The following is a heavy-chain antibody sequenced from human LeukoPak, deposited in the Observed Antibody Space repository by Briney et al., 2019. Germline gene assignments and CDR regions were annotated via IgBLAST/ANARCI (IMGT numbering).Heavy chain of an antibody. CDR2: FDPEDGET. Sequence: GASVKVSCKVSGYTLTELSMHWVRQAPGKGLEWMGGFDPEDGETIYAQKFQGRVTMTEDTSTDTAYMELSSLRSEDTAVYYCATDLAEVAGETHWFDPWGQGTLVTVSS. D-gene: IGHD6-19*01. V-gene: IGHV1-24*01. J-gene: IGHJ5*02. CDR3: ATDLAEVAGETHWFDP. CDR1: GYTLTELS.